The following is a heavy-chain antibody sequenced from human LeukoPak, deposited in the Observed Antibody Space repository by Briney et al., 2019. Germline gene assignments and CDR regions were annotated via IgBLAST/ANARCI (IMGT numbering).Heavy chain of an antibody. CDR1: GGSISSYY. D-gene: IGHD2-15*01. V-gene: IGHV4-59*01. J-gene: IGHJ4*02. Sequence: PSETLSLTCTVSGGSISSYYWSWIRQPPGKGLEWIGYIYYSGNTNYNPSLKSRVTISVDTSKNQFSLKLSSVTAADTAAYYCARDRVASDYFDYWGQGTLVTVSS. CDR3: ARDRVASDYFDY. CDR2: IYYSGNT.